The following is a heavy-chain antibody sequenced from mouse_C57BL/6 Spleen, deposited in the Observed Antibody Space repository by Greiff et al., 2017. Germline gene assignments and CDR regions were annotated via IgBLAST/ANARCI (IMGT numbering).Heavy chain of an antibody. D-gene: IGHD1-1*01. Sequence: QVQLQQPGAELVKPGASVKLSCKASGYTFTSYWMHWVKQRPGQGLEWIGMIHPNSGSTNYNEKFKSKATLTVDKSSSTAYMQLSSLTSEDSAVFYCARIHYYGSSSYSMDYWGKGTSVTVSS. CDR3: ARIHYYGSSSYSMDY. J-gene: IGHJ4*01. CDR1: GYTFTSYW. CDR2: IHPNSGST. V-gene: IGHV1-64*01.